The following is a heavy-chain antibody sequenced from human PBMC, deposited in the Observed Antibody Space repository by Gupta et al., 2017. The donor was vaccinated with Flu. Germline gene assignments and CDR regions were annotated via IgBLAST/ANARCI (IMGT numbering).Heavy chain of an antibody. D-gene: IGHD3-10*01. J-gene: IGHJ4*02. CDR1: GFTFSSYG. Sequence: QVQLVESGGGVVQPGRSLRLSCAASGFTFSSYGMHWVRQAPGKGLEWVAVIWYDGSNKYYADSVKGRFTISRDNSKNTLYLQMNSLRAEDTAVYYCARDSNMGRTNYYGSGRRVRSGIDYWGQGTLVTVSS. V-gene: IGHV3-33*01. CDR2: IWYDGSNK. CDR3: ARDSNMGRTNYYGSGRRVRSGIDY.